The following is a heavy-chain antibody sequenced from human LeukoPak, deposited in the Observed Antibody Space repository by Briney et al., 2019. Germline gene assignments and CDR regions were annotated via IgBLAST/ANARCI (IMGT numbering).Heavy chain of an antibody. V-gene: IGHV4-59*01. D-gene: IGHD6-13*01. CDR3: ARAAAAGPAGYYYGMDV. Sequence: SETLSLTCTASGGSISSYYWSWIRQPPGGGLEWIGYIYYSGSTDYNPSLKSRVTITVDTSKNQFSLKLSSVTAADTAVYYCARAAAAGPAGYYYGMDVWGQGTTVTVSS. CDR1: GGSISSYY. CDR2: IYYSGST. J-gene: IGHJ6*02.